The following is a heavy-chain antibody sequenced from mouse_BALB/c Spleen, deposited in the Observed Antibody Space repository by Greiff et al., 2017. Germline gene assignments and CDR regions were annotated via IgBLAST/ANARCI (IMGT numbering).Heavy chain of an antibody. V-gene: IGHV1-15*01. CDR3: TREGFLYRPYAMDY. Sequence: QVQLKQSGAELVRPGASVTLSCKASGYTFTDYEMHWVKQTPVHGLEWIGAIDPETGGTAYNQKFKGKATLTADKSSSTAYMELRSLTSEDSAVYYCTREGFLYRPYAMDYWGQGTSVTVSS. J-gene: IGHJ4*01. CDR1: GYTFTDYE. CDR2: IDPETGGT.